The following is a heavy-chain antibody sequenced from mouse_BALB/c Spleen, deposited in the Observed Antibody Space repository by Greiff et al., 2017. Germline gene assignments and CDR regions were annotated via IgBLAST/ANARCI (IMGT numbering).Heavy chain of an antibody. CDR1: GFSLTSYG. D-gene: IGHD2-1*01. V-gene: IGHV2-9*02. CDR3: ASYGNYGYFDV. Sequence: VKLVESGPGLVAPSQSLSITCTVSGFSLTSYGVHWVRQPPGKGLEWLGVIWAGGSTNYNSALMSRLSISKDNSKSQVFLKMNSLQTDDTAMYYCASYGNYGYFDVWGAGTTVTVSS. CDR2: IWAGGST. J-gene: IGHJ1*01.